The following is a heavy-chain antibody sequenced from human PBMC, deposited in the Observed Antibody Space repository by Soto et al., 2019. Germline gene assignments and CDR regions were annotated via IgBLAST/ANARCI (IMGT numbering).Heavy chain of an antibody. CDR1: GYTFTGYY. CDR2: INPNSGGT. J-gene: IGHJ4*02. D-gene: IGHD6-19*01. CDR3: ARGGDSSGWYGTFDY. Sequence: ASVKVSCKASGYTFTGYYMHWVRQAPGQGLEWMGWINPNSGGTNYAQKFQGRVTMTRDTSISTAYMELSRLRSDDTAVYYCARGGDSSGWYGTFDYWGQVTLCTVSS. V-gene: IGHV1-2*02.